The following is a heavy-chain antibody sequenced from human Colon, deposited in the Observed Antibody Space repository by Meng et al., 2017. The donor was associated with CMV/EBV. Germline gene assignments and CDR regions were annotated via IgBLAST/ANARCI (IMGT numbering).Heavy chain of an antibody. V-gene: IGHV4-39*07. CDR1: GGSISTNPHF. CDR2: IYYTGST. J-gene: IGHJ4*02. CDR3: ARKYYDFWSGYHYYFDY. Sequence: SETLSLTCTVSGGSISTNPHFWDWIRQPPGQGLEWLGSIYYTGSTSFNPSLNSRVTISIDTSKNQFSLKLASVTAADTAVYYCARKYYDFWSGYHYYFDYWGQGTLVTVSS. D-gene: IGHD3-3*01.